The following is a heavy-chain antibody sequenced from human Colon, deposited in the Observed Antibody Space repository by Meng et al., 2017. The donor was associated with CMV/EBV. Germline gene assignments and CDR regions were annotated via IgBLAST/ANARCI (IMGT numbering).Heavy chain of an antibody. CDR2: MNPNSGNT. CDR1: GYTFTSYD. Sequence: ASVKVSCKASGYTFTSYDINWVRQATGQGLEWMGWMNPNSGNTGYAQKFQGRVTMTRNTSISTAYMELSSLRSEDTAVYYCARGGCSSTSCYHDAFDIWGQGTTVTVSS. D-gene: IGHD2-2*01. CDR3: ARGGCSSTSCYHDAFDI. J-gene: IGHJ3*02. V-gene: IGHV1-8*01.